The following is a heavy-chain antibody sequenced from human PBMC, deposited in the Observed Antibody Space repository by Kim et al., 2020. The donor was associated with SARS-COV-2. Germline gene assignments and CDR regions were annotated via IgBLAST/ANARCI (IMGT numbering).Heavy chain of an antibody. D-gene: IGHD3-3*01. CDR3: AKGRSGIRYYGMDV. J-gene: IGHJ6*02. Sequence: GGSLRLSCAASGFTFSSHSMSWVRQAPGKGLEWVSALSSRGDDAYYADSVKGRLTISRDNSKNTLYLQMNSLRAEDTAVYYCAKGRSGIRYYGMDVWCQG. CDR1: GFTFSSHS. CDR2: LSSRGDDA. V-gene: IGHV3-23*01.